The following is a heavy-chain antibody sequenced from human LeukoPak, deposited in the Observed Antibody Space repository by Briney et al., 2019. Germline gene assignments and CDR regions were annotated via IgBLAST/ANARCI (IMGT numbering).Heavy chain of an antibody. CDR3: ARDGVGYYYDSSGYPTPYFFDY. J-gene: IGHJ4*02. Sequence: ASVKVSCKASGYTFTGYYTHWVRQAPGQGLEWMGWINPNSGGTNYAQKFQGRVTMTRDTSISTAYMELSRLRSDDTAVYYCARDGVGYYYDSSGYPTPYFFDYWGQGTLVTVSS. D-gene: IGHD3-22*01. V-gene: IGHV1-2*02. CDR1: GYTFTGYY. CDR2: INPNSGGT.